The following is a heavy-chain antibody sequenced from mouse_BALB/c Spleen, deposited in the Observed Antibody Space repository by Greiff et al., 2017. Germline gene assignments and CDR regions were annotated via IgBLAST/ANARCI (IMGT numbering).Heavy chain of an antibody. CDR1: GYTFTSYY. J-gene: IGHJ1*01. V-gene: IGHV1S81*02. Sequence: VQLQQPGAELVKPGASVTLSCKASGYTFTSYYMYWVKQRPGQGLEWIGGINPSNGGTNFNEKFKSKATLTVDKSSSTAYMQLSSLTSEDSAVYYCTRSTGHCWCFDVWGAGTTVTVSS. D-gene: IGHD2-1*01. CDR3: TRSTGHCWCFDV. CDR2: INPSNGGT.